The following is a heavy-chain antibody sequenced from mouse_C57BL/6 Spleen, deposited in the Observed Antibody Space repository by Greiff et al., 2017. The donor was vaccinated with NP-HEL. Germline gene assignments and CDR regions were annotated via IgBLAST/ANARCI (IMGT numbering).Heavy chain of an antibody. Sequence: QVQLKQSGAELVRPGSSVKLSCKASGYTFTSYWMHWVKQRPIQGLEWIGNIDPSDSETHYNQKFKDKATLTVDKSSSTAYMQLSSLTSEDSAVYYCARESDYFDYWGQGTTLTVSS. CDR1: GYTFTSYW. CDR3: ARESDYFDY. V-gene: IGHV1-52*01. J-gene: IGHJ2*01. CDR2: IDPSDSET.